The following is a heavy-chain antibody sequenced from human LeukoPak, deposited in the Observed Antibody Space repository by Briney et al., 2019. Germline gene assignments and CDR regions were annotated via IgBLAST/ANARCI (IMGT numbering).Heavy chain of an antibody. CDR3: ARGGVGAKGPWYFDY. D-gene: IGHD1-26*01. Sequence: ASVKVSCKASGYTFTSYYMHWVRQAPGQGLEWMGIINPSGGSTSYAQKFQGRVNMTRDTSTRTVYMELSSLISEDTAVYYCARGGVGAKGPWYFDYWGQGTLVTVSS. J-gene: IGHJ4*02. CDR1: GYTFTSYY. V-gene: IGHV1-46*01. CDR2: INPSGGST.